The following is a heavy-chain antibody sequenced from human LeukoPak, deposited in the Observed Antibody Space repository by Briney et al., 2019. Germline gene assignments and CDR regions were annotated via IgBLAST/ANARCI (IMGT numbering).Heavy chain of an antibody. CDR2: IIAYNGNT. CDR1: GYTFTSYG. D-gene: IGHD3-3*01. V-gene: IGHV1-18*01. J-gene: IGHJ6*03. Sequence: GASVKVSCKASGYTFTSYGISWVRQAPGQGLEWMGWIIAYNGNTNYAQKLQGRVTMTTDTSTSTAYMELRSLRSDDTAVYYCARAPRFGVPIRGGYYYYYMDVWGKGTTVTVSS. CDR3: ARAPRFGVPIRGGYYYYYMDV.